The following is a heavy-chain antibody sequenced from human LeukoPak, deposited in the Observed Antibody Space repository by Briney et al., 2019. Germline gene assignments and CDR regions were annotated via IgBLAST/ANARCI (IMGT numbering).Heavy chain of an antibody. D-gene: IGHD2-2*01. V-gene: IGHV3-48*01. CDR1: GFTFSSYS. CDR2: ISSSSSTI. Sequence: PGGSLRLSCAASGFTFSSYSMNWVRQAPGKGLEWVSYISSSSSTIYYADSVKGRFTISRDNAKNSLYLQMNSLRAKDTAVYYCARSIVVVPAAIRIHDWFDPWGQGTLVTVSS. J-gene: IGHJ5*02. CDR3: ARSIVVVPAAIRIHDWFDP.